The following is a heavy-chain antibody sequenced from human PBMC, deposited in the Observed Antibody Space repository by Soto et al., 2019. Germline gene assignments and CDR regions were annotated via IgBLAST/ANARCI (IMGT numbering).Heavy chain of an antibody. CDR1: GFPFSSYS. Sequence: GGALRPSSAAPGFPFSSYSIKLVRPGPGKGLEWVSYISSSSSTIYYADSVKGRFTISRDNAKNSLYLQMNSLRDEDTAVYYCARDSSSGWYLYDAFDIWGQGTMVT. CDR3: ARDSSSGWYLYDAFDI. CDR2: ISSSSSTI. V-gene: IGHV3-48*02. D-gene: IGHD6-19*01. J-gene: IGHJ3*02.